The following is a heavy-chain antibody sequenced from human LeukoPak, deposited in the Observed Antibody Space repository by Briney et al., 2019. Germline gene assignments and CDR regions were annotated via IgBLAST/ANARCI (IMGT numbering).Heavy chain of an antibody. Sequence: GGSLRLSCAASGFTFSSYAMHWVRQAPGKGLEWVAVISYDGSNKYYADSVKGRFTISRDNSKNTLYLQMNSLRAEDTAVYYCARGSEWELRGAFDIWGQGTMVTVSS. CDR2: ISYDGSNK. CDR3: ARGSEWELRGAFDI. V-gene: IGHV3-30*04. J-gene: IGHJ3*02. CDR1: GFTFSSYA. D-gene: IGHD1-26*01.